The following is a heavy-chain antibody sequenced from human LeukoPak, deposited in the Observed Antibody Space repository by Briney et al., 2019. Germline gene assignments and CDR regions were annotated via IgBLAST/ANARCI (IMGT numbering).Heavy chain of an antibody. J-gene: IGHJ4*02. CDR3: ARGAGGYCSGGSCDGFDY. CDR1: GGSFSGYY. V-gene: IGHV4-34*01. CDR2: INHSGST. Sequence: PSETLSLTCAVYGGSFSGYYWSWIRQPPGKGLEWVGEINHSGSTNYNPSLKSRVTISVDTSKNQFSLKLSSVPAADTAVYYCARGAGGYCSGGSCDGFDYWGQGTLVTVSS. D-gene: IGHD2-15*01.